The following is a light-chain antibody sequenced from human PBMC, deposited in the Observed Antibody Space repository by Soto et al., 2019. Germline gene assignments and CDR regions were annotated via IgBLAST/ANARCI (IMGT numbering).Light chain of an antibody. CDR3: QQYETSPIT. CDR2: GAS. J-gene: IGKJ5*01. V-gene: IGKV3-20*01. CDR1: HFVSSRS. Sequence: EIVLTQSPGPLSLSPGESATLLCRASHFVSSRSLAWYQQKPGQAPRLLIYGASTRATGIPDRFSGSGSGTDFTLTITPLEPEDFAVYFCQQYETSPITFGQGTRLDMK.